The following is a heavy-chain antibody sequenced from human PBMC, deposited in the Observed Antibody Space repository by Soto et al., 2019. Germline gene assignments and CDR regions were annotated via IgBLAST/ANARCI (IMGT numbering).Heavy chain of an antibody. CDR1: GFACSSSW. CDR3: ARVGQGRYDFDY. V-gene: IGHV3-74*01. J-gene: IGHJ4*02. D-gene: IGHD3-9*01. Sequence: EVHLVESGGGSVQPGGSLKLPCAGSGFACSSSWIQWVGQFPGKGLVWVSSINGEGSTISYVDSVRGRFTISRDNAKDTVYVPLNSLIAEDTALYYCARVGQGRYDFDYWGQGTLVTVSS. CDR2: INGEGSTI.